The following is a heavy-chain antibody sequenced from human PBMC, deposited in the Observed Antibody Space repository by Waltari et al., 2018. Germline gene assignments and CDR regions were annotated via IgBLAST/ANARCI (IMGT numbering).Heavy chain of an antibody. CDR2: ISSRSKYI. CDR1: VSRFRYHA. V-gene: IGHV3-21*02. J-gene: IGHJ4*02. Sequence: DVQLVESGGGLVKPGGSMTLAGAAPVSRFRYHAMNWVRQGQGKGLEWVSSISSRSKYIYYADSVKGRFTISRDNAKKFLYLEMNALSADDTAVYYCARDNWTPNFYDKSGYFWGQGALVSVSS. CDR3: ARDNWTPNFYDKSGYF. D-gene: IGHD3-22*01.